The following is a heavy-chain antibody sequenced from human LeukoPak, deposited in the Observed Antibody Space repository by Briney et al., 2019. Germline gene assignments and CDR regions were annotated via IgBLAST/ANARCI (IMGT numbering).Heavy chain of an antibody. CDR3: ARDPYYYDSSGSFDY. Sequence: ASVKVSCKASGYTFTSYGISWVRQAPGQGLEWMGWISAYNGNTNYAQKLQGRVTMTTDTSTSTAYMELRSLRSDDTAVYYCARDPYYYDSSGSFDYWGQGTLVTVSS. CDR1: GYTFTSYG. D-gene: IGHD3-22*01. CDR2: ISAYNGNT. J-gene: IGHJ4*02. V-gene: IGHV1-18*01.